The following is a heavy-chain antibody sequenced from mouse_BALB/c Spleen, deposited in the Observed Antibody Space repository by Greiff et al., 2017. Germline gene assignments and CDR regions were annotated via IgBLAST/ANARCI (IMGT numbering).Heavy chain of an antibody. J-gene: IGHJ4*01. CDR2: ISSGSSTI. Sequence: EVMLVESGGGLVQPGGSRKLSCAASGFTFSSFGMHWVRQAPEKGLEWVAYISSGSSTIYYADTVKGRFTISRDNPKNTLFLQMTSLRSEDTAMYYCARGGNYVADYWGQGTSVTVSS. CDR3: ARGGNYVADY. V-gene: IGHV5-17*02. CDR1: GFTFSSFG. D-gene: IGHD2-1*01.